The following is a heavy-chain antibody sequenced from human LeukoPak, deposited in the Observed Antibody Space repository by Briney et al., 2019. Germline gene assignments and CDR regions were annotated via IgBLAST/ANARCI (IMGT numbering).Heavy chain of an antibody. CDR3: ATVNRYFWGPYYCDMDV. Sequence: ASVKVSCQASGYTFTRYDINWVRQATGQGLEGMGWMNPNSGNTGYAQKFQGRVTMTRNTSITTAYMELSRLGSEDTAVYYCATVNRYFWGPYYCDMDVWGQGTTVTVSS. D-gene: IGHD3-3*01. V-gene: IGHV1-8*01. J-gene: IGHJ6*02. CDR2: MNPNSGNT. CDR1: GYTFTRYD.